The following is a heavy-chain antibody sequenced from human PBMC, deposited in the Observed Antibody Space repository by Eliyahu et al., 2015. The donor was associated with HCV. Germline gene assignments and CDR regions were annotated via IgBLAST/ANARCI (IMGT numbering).Heavy chain of an antibody. V-gene: IGHV1-18*01. J-gene: IGHJ6*02. CDR2: ISGYNGNT. CDR3: DV. CDR1: GYTFINYG. Sequence: QVQLVQSGAEVKKPGASVKVSCKASGYTFINYGISWVRQAPGQGLEWMGWISGYNGNTNYAQKLQGRVTMTTDTSTSTAYMDLRSLSSFNYYHYGLDVWGQGTAVTVSS.